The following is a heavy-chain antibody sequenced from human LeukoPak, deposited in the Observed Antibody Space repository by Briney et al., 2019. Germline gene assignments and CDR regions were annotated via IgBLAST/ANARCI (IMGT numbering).Heavy chain of an antibody. V-gene: IGHV3-48*03. CDR1: GFTFSSYE. CDR3: ARQEYTAMVSDWFDP. D-gene: IGHD5-18*01. CDR2: ISSSGSTI. J-gene: IGHJ5*02. Sequence: PGGSLRLSCAASGFTFSSYEMNWVRQAPGKGLECVSYISSSGSTIYYADSVKGRFTISRDNAKNSLYLQMNSLRAEDTAVYYCARQEYTAMVSDWFDPWGQGTLVTVPS.